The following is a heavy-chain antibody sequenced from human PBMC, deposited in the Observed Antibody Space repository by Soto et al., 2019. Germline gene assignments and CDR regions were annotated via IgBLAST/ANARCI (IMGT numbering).Heavy chain of an antibody. CDR3: ARDSSSWSPLWFDP. CDR1: GFTFSIYS. J-gene: IGHJ5*02. CDR2: ISSSSSYI. D-gene: IGHD6-13*01. Sequence: GESLKISCAASGFTFSIYSMNWVRQAPGKGLEWVSSISSSSSYIYYADSVKGRFTISRDNAKNSLYLQMNSLRAEDTAVYYCARDSSSWSPLWFDPWGQGTLVTVSS. V-gene: IGHV3-21*01.